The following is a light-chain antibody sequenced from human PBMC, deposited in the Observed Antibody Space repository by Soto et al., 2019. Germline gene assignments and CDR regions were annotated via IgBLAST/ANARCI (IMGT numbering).Light chain of an antibody. CDR2: RAS. Sequence: IVMTQSPATLSVSPGGSATLSCRASQHVSSNFAWYRQKPGQAPTLLIYRASTRAPGVPARVSGGGSGTEFNLTISSLQSEDFAVYFCQQYNKWPYTFGQGTKLEIK. CDR3: QQYNKWPYT. V-gene: IGKV3-15*01. CDR1: QHVSSN. J-gene: IGKJ2*01.